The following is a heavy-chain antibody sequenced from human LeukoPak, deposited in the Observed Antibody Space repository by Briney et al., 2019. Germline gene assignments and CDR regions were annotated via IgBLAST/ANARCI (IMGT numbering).Heavy chain of an antibody. V-gene: IGHV3-7*01. D-gene: IGHD1-26*01. Sequence: PGGSLRLSCAPSGFIFSSYWMTWVRQAPGKGLEWVANIKQDGSEKYYVDSLKGRFTISRDNAKNSLYLQVNSLRAEDTAVYYCARYSGSYHTFDYRGQGTLVTVSS. CDR3: ARYSGSYHTFDY. J-gene: IGHJ4*02. CDR1: GFIFSSYW. CDR2: IKQDGSEK.